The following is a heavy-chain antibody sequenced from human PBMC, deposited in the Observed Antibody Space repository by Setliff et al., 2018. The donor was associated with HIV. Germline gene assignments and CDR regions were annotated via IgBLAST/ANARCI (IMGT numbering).Heavy chain of an antibody. J-gene: IGHJ4*02. V-gene: IGHV4-59*08. D-gene: IGHD3-10*01. CDR1: GDSSSNDY. Sequence: PSETLSLTCTVSGDSSSNDYWAWIRQPPGKGLEWIGNIYYSGSTYYNPSLKTRVTISVDGSKNQFSLKLKSVTAADTAVYYCARAGGLRMDRGVVSDYWGQGTLVTVSS. CDR3: ARAGGLRMDRGVVSDY. CDR2: IYYSGST.